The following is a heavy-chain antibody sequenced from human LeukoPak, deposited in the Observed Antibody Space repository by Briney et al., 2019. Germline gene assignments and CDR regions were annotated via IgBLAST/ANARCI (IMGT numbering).Heavy chain of an antibody. V-gene: IGHV4-59*12. CDR3: AKSNGYGLIDI. Sequence: SETLSLTCTVSGGSISSYYWNWIRQPPGKALEWIGNIFYSGSTYYSPSLKSRVTISLDTSRNQFSLKLNSVTAADTAVYYCAKSNGYGLIDIWGQGTMVTVSS. D-gene: IGHD3-22*01. CDR2: IFYSGST. J-gene: IGHJ3*02. CDR1: GGSISSYY.